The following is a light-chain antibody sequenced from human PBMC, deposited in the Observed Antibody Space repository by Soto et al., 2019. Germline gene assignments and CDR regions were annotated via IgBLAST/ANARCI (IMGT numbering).Light chain of an antibody. Sequence: EIVMTQSPATLSVSPGERATLSCRASQSVSSNLAWYQQKPGQAPRLLIYGASTRATDVPARFSGSGSGTEFTLTISSLQSEDFAVYYCQQYNNWPTFGQGSKVAIK. CDR1: QSVSSN. V-gene: IGKV3-15*01. CDR2: GAS. J-gene: IGKJ1*01. CDR3: QQYNNWPT.